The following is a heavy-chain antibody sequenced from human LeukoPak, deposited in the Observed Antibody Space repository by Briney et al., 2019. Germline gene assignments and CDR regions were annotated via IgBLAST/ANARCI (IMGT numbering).Heavy chain of an antibody. CDR2: MNPNNGQT. J-gene: IGHJ4*02. V-gene: IGHV1-8*02. CDR3: AMRYCRVGSCYFQN. CDR1: GGTFSSYA. D-gene: IGHD2-15*01. Sequence: ASEKVSCKASGGTFSSYAISWVRQASGQGLEWMGWMNPNNGQTVYAQKFQGRVTMTRNIPITTAYMELDRLTSEDTAEYYCAMRYCRVGSCYFQNWGQGTPVTVSS.